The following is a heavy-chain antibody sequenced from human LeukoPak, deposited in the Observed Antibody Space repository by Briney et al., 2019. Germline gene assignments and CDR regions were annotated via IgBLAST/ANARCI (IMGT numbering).Heavy chain of an antibody. CDR1: GFTFSGYA. CDR2: ISGSGGST. Sequence: AGTLRLSCAASGFTFSGYAMSWVRQAPGKGLEWDSAISGSGGSTYYADSGKGRFTISRNNSKTTLYLQMNILEAEDTAVYYCAKDDADYNILTGYRKLYYYFGMDVWGQGTTVTVSS. CDR3: AKDDADYNILTGYRKLYYYFGMDV. V-gene: IGHV3-23*01. J-gene: IGHJ6*02. D-gene: IGHD3-9*01.